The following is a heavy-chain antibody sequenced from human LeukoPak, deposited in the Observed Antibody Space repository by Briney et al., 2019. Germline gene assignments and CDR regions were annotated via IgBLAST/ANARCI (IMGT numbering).Heavy chain of an antibody. V-gene: IGHV1-18*01. CDR2: ISAYNGNT. CDR1: GYTFTSYG. J-gene: IGHJ4*02. Sequence: ASVKVSCKASGYTFTSYGISWVRQAPGQGLEWMGWISAYNGNTNYAQKLQGRVTMTTDTSTSTAYIELRSLRSDDTAVYYCARDSYSSGWTDYFDYWGQGTLVTVSS. D-gene: IGHD6-19*01. CDR3: ARDSYSSGWTDYFDY.